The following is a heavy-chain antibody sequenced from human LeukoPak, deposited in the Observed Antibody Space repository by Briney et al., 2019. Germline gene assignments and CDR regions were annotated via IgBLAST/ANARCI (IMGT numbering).Heavy chain of an antibody. CDR3: TKGLYGSGSSTDF. CDR2: ISGSDSST. CDR1: GFTFSKYA. Sequence: GGSLRLSCAASGFTFSKYAMTWVRQAPGKGLEWVSGISGSDSSTYYADSVKGRLTISRDNGKNTLYLQMNSMRAEDTAVYYCTKGLYGSGSSTDFWGQGTLVIVSA. V-gene: IGHV3-23*01. J-gene: IGHJ4*02. D-gene: IGHD3-10*01.